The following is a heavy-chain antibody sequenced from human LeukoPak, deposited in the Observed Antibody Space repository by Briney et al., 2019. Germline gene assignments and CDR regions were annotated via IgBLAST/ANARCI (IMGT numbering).Heavy chain of an antibody. D-gene: IGHD6-13*01. CDR1: GFTFDDYA. CDR3: ARDYLDGAAAGY. CDR2: ISWNSGSI. J-gene: IGHJ4*02. Sequence: QPGGSLRLSCAASGFTFDDYAMHWVRQAPGKGLEWVSGISWNSGSIGYADSVKGRFIISRDNAKNSLYLQMNSLRAEDTALYYCARDYLDGAAAGYWGQGTLVTVSS. V-gene: IGHV3-9*01.